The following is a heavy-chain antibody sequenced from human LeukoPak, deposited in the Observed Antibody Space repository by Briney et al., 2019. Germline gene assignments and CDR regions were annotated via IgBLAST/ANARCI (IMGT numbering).Heavy chain of an antibody. D-gene: IGHD4-11*01. CDR3: ARGTMVTVNFDY. J-gene: IGHJ4*02. V-gene: IGHV3-21*01. CDR1: GFIFSSYT. Sequence: GGSLRLSCAASGFIFSSYTLNWVRQAPGKGLEWVSSISSSGDYIYYADSMKGRFTISRDNAKNSLYLQMNSLRAEDTAVYYCARGTMVTVNFDYWGQGTLVTVSS. CDR2: ISSSGDYI.